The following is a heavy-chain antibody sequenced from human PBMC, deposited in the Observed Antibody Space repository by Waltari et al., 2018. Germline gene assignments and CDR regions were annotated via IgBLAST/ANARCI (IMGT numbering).Heavy chain of an antibody. Sequence: QVQLVQSGAEVKKPGASVKVSCKASGYTFTGYSMHWVRQAPGQGLEWMGWINPNSGGTNYAQKFQGRVTMTRDTSISTAYMELSRLRSDDTAVYYCARVVRWNNNPRQNYFDYWGQGTLVTVSS. J-gene: IGHJ4*02. CDR3: ARVVRWNNNPRQNYFDY. CDR1: GYTFTGYS. CDR2: INPNSGGT. D-gene: IGHD1-1*01. V-gene: IGHV1-2*02.